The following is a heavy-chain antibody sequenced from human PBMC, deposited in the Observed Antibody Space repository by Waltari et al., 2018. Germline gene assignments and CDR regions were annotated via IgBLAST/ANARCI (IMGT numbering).Heavy chain of an antibody. CDR2: TYQDGTT. D-gene: IGHD2-8*02. CDR3: SRQALGYCTSAACRRLES. V-gene: IGHV4-38-2*01. J-gene: IGHJ4*02. CDR1: AYAINSGFY. Sequence: QIQLQESGPGLLEPSETLSLTCDVSAYAINSGFYWGRIRQPPGRGLEWIGTTYQDGTTFYNPSLKSRVTISMDTSKNQFFLKVNSVTAADTAMYYCSRQALGYCTSAACRRLESWGQGTLVTVSS.